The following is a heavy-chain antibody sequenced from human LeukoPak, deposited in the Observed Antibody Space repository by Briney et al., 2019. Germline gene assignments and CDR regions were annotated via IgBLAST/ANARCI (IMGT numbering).Heavy chain of an antibody. D-gene: IGHD4/OR15-4a*01. J-gene: IGHJ6*03. V-gene: IGHV3-33*06. CDR1: GFTFSTSG. CDR2: IWYDGSNE. Sequence: GGSLRLSCAASGFTFSTSGMHWVRQAPGKGLEWVALIWYDGSNEYADFVKGRFTISRDNSKNTLYLQMNSLRAEDTAVYHCAKDQGANYYYYMDVWGKGATVTVSS. CDR3: AKDQGANYYYYMDV.